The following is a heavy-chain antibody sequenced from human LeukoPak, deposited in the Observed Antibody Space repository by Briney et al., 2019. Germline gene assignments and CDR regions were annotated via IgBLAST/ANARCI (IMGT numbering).Heavy chain of an antibody. CDR1: GGSISSYRYC. CDR3: ARHTYDSSGYLPDS. CDR2: MYYSGSA. D-gene: IGHD3-22*01. V-gene: IGHV4-39*01. J-gene: IGHJ5*01. Sequence: SETLSLTCTVSGGSISSYRYCWGWIRQPPGKGLEWIGSMYYSGSADYNPSLKSRVTISVDTAKSQFSLRLSSVTAADTALYYCARHTYDSSGYLPDSWGQGTLVTVSS.